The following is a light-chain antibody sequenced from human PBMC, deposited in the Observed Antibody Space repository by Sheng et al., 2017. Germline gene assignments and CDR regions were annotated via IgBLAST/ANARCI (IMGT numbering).Light chain of an antibody. CDR3: QQYTRAPWT. CDR1: ENVGDTY. CDR2: SAS. J-gene: IGKJ1*01. Sequence: EIVLTQSPDTLSVSPGERVTLSCRASENVGDTYLAWYQQKRGQAPRLLIYSASNRASGIPARFSGSGFQTDFTLTISRLEPEDYGVYFCQQYTRAPWTFGQGTKVEVK. V-gene: IGKV3-20*01.